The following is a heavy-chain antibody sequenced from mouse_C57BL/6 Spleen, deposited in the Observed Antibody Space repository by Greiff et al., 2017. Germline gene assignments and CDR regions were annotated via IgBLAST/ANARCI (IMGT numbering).Heavy chain of an antibody. CDR2: INPNNGGT. V-gene: IGHV1-22*01. J-gene: IGHJ4*01. CDR3: ARLSGIYCGNSYAMDY. CDR1: GYTFTDYN. D-gene: IGHD2-1*01. Sequence: EVKLQESGPELVKPGASVKMSCKASGYTFTDYNMHWVKQSHGKSLEWIGYINPNNGGTSYNQKFKGKATLTVNKSSSTAYMELRSLTSEDSAVYYCARLSGIYCGNSYAMDYWGQGTSVTVSS.